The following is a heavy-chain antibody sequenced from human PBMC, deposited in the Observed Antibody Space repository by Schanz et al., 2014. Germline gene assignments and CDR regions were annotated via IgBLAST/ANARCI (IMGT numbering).Heavy chain of an antibody. V-gene: IGHV1-2*06. J-gene: IGHJ4*02. CDR1: GYSFSAYY. D-gene: IGHD1-1*01. Sequence: QVQLVQSGAELKNPGASVKVSCKASGYSFSAYYIHWMRQAPGQGLEWLGRFTHISQKFQGRVTMTRYTSSTSAYMEPNSLRSDDTAVYYCVRELSGGTFDSWGQGALVTVSS. CDR2: FT. CDR3: VRELSGGTFDS.